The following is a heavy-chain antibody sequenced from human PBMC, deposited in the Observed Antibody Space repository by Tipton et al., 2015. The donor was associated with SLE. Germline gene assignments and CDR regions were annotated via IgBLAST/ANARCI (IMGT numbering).Heavy chain of an antibody. Sequence: SLRLSCETSGFTFKDFHMGWVRQAPGKGLEWVSGITWNGGVTDYADFVQGRFTISRDNAKNSLYLQMNSLRVEDTAVYYCEMYDGGWNWGQGTTVTVSS. CDR2: ITWNGGVT. CDR3: EMYDGGWN. D-gene: IGHD3-16*01. V-gene: IGHV3-20*04. J-gene: IGHJ3*01. CDR1: GFTFKDFH.